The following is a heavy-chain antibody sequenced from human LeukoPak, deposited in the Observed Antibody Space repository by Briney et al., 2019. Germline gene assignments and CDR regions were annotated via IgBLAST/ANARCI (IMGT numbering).Heavy chain of an antibody. CDR3: ARDTGTERNYMDF. CDR2: INIYGNTI. D-gene: IGHD1-7*01. CDR1: GFTFSRYC. Sequence: PGGSLRLSCAASGFTFSRYCMHWVRQAPGKGPVWVSRINIYGNTITYADSVKGRFTISRDNANNTLYLQMNRLRADDTAVYYCARDTGTERNYMDFWGKGTTVIVSS. J-gene: IGHJ6*03. V-gene: IGHV3-74*03.